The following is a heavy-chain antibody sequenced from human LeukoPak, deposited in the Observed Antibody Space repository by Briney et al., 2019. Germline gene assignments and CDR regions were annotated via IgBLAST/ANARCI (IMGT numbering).Heavy chain of an antibody. CDR2: ISYDGSNK. D-gene: IGHD1-26*01. CDR3: ARIYRSGSYSGYYYYYGMDV. CDR1: GFTFSSYA. V-gene: IGHV3-30-3*01. Sequence: GGSLRLSCAASGFTFSSYAMHWFRQAPGKGLEWVAVISYDGSNKYYADSVKGRFTISRDNSKNTLDLQMNSLRDEDTGVYYCARIYRSGSYSGYYYYYGMDVWGQGTTVTVSS. J-gene: IGHJ6*02.